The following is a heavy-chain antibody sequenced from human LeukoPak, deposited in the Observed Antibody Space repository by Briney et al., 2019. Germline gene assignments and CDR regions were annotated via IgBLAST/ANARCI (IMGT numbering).Heavy chain of an antibody. CDR3: AKMNYYGSGSYSPFDY. V-gene: IGHV3-23*01. D-gene: IGHD3-10*01. J-gene: IGHJ4*02. Sequence: GGSLRLSCAVSGFTFSSYAISWVRHPPGQGLEWVAGITTAGDKKVYADSVKGRFTISRDNSKNTLYLQMNSLRAEDTAVYYCAKMNYYGSGSYSPFDYWGQGNLVTVSS. CDR2: ITTAGDKK. CDR1: GFTFSSYA.